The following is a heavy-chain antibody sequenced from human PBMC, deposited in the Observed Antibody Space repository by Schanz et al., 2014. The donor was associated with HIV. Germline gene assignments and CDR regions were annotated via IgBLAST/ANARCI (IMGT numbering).Heavy chain of an antibody. CDR3: ANEEVPNDY. CDR1: GFTFSSHA. J-gene: IGHJ4*02. V-gene: IGHV3-23*04. CDR2: ISISGETT. Sequence: EVQLVESGGGLVKPGGSLRLSCAVSGFTFSSHAMTWVRQAPGKGLEWVSGISISGETTYYADSVKGRFTISRDNSKNTLYLQMSSLRVEDTAVYYCANEEVPNDYWGQGTLVTVSS.